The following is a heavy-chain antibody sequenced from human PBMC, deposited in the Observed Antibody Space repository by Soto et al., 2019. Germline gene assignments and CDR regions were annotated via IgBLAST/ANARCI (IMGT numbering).Heavy chain of an antibody. J-gene: IGHJ5*02. Sequence: LSQTLSLTCAISGDSVSSNSAAWNWIRQSPSRDLEWLGRTYYRSKWYNDYAVSVKSRITINPDTSKNQFSLQLNSVTPEDTAVYYCARGGRPARVTIFQPKDNWLDPWGQGTLVTVSS. CDR1: GDSVSSNSAA. D-gene: IGHD3-3*01. CDR2: TYYRSKWYN. V-gene: IGHV6-1*01. CDR3: ARGGRPARVTIFQPKDNWLDP.